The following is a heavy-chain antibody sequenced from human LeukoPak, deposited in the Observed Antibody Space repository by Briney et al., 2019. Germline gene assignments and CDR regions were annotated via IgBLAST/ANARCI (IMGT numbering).Heavy chain of an antibody. J-gene: IGHJ6*03. Sequence: GESLKISCQGSGYSFTSYWIGWVRQMPGKGLEWMGIIYPGDSDTRYSPSFQGQVTISADKSISTAYLQWSSLKASDTAMYYCARQAHISAAGTWNYYYYMDVWGKGTTVTVSS. CDR2: IYPGDSDT. CDR3: ARQAHISAAGTWNYYYYMDV. V-gene: IGHV5-51*01. CDR1: GYSFTSYW. D-gene: IGHD6-13*01.